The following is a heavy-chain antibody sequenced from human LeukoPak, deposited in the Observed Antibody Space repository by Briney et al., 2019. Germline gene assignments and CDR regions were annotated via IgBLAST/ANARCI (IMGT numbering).Heavy chain of an antibody. D-gene: IGHD6-13*01. CDR2: ISGNGGTT. Sequence: GGSLRLSCAASGFTFSTYAMSWVRQAPGKGLEWVSTISGNGGTTYYADSVKGRFTISRDNSKNTLYLQMNSLRAEDTAVYYCAKPPPDSSSWLFDYWGQGTLVTVSS. J-gene: IGHJ4*02. CDR1: GFTFSTYA. V-gene: IGHV3-23*01. CDR3: AKPPPDSSSWLFDY.